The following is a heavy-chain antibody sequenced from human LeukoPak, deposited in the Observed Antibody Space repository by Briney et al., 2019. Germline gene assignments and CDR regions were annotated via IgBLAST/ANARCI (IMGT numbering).Heavy chain of an antibody. Sequence: GASVKVSCKASGYTFTNYGINWVRQAPGQGLEWMDWISADNGNTNYAQKVQGRVTMTTDTSTSTAYMELRSLRSDDTAVYYCARTPYRSLEWLYWGFFDYWGQGTLVTVSS. CDR1: GYTFTNYG. V-gene: IGHV1-18*01. CDR2: ISADNGNT. D-gene: IGHD3-3*01. CDR3: ARTPYRSLEWLYWGFFDY. J-gene: IGHJ4*02.